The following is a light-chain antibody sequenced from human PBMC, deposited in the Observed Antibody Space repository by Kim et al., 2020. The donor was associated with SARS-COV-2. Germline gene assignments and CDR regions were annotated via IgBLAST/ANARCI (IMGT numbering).Light chain of an antibody. J-gene: IGKJ4*01. CDR2: ATS. CDR3: QQYYSPPLS. V-gene: IGKV1-NL1*01. Sequence: VGDRLTLDCRASQDISNSLAWYQQTPGKAPKLLLSATSKLERGVPSMFSGSGSGTTYTLPINSLQPEDFATYYCQQYYSPPLSVGGGTKVDIK. CDR1: QDISNS.